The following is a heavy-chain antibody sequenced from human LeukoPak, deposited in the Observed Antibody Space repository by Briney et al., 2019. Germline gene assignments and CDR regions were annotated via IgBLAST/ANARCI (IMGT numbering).Heavy chain of an antibody. D-gene: IGHD4-17*01. V-gene: IGHV3-73*01. Sequence: GGSLRLSCAASGFTFSGSTMHWVRQASGKGLEWVCRIRSKTNNYATAYAASVKGRFTISRDDSKNTAYLQMNSLKTEDTAVYYCTRQTTEEDYWGQGTLVTVSS. CDR2: IRSKTNNYAT. J-gene: IGHJ4*02. CDR1: GFTFSGST. CDR3: TRQTTEEDY.